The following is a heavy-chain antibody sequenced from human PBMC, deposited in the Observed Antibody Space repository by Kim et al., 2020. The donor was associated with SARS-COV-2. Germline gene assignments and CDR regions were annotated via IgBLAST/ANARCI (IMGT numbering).Heavy chain of an antibody. CDR3: ARGAGWTPFYYYYGMDV. CDR1: GGSFSGYY. D-gene: IGHD6-19*01. CDR2: INHSGST. J-gene: IGHJ6*02. Sequence: SETLSLTCAVYGGSFSGYYWSWIRQPPGKGLEWIGEINHSGSTNYNPSLKSRVTISVDTSKNQFSLKLSSVTAADTAVYYCARGAGWTPFYYYYGMDVWGQGTTVTVSS. V-gene: IGHV4-34*01.